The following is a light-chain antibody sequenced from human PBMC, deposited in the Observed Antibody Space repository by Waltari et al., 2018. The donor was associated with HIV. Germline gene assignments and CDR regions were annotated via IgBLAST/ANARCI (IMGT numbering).Light chain of an antibody. J-gene: IGLJ2*01. CDR2: YDS. CDR1: NIGTKS. CDR3: QLWDSNSDHVI. V-gene: IGLV3-21*04. Sequence: SYELTQPPSVSVAPGKTASVTCGGNNIGTKSVHWYQQKPGQAPVLVIYYDSDRPSGIPERFSGSNSGNTATLIISRVEAGDEADYYCQLWDSNSDHVIFGGGTKVTVL.